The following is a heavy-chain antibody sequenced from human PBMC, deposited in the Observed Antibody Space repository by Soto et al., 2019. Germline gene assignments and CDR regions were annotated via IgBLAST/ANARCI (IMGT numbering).Heavy chain of an antibody. D-gene: IGHD3-10*01. V-gene: IGHV1-18*01. J-gene: IGHJ3*02. CDR1: GYTFTSYG. CDR2: ISAYNGNT. CDR3: ARELDGSGSGAAFDI. Sequence: ASVKVYCKASGYTFTSYGISWVRQDPGQGLEWMGWISAYNGNTNYAQKLQGRVTMTTDTSTSTAYMELRSLRSDDTAVYYCARELDGSGSGAAFDIWGQGTMVTVSS.